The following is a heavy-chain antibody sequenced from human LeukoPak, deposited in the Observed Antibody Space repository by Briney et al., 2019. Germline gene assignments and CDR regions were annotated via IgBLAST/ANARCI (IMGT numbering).Heavy chain of an antibody. CDR2: ISTYNGDT. Sequence: ASVKVSCKTSGYSFTHYAISWVRQAPGRGLEWMGWISTYNGDTKYAQKLQGRFTMTSDTSTSTAYMELRSLTSDDTAVYYCARDPSNTSGWYIYFDFWGQGTLVTVSS. D-gene: IGHD6-19*01. CDR3: ARDPSNTSGWYIYFDF. J-gene: IGHJ4*02. CDR1: GYSFTHYA. V-gene: IGHV1-18*01.